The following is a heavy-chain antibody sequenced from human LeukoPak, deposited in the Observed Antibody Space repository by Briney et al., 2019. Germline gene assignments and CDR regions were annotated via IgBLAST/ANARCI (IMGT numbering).Heavy chain of an antibody. D-gene: IGHD1-26*01. CDR3: ARHYSGSYHSSLEY. Sequence: GESLKISCKGSGYSFANYWIAWVRQMPGTGLEWMGIVNPGDSDTRYSPSFQGQGTISADKSISTASLQWSSLKASDTAMYYCARHYSGSYHSSLEYWGQGTLVTVSS. CDR2: VNPGDSDT. CDR1: GYSFANYW. V-gene: IGHV5-51*01. J-gene: IGHJ4*02.